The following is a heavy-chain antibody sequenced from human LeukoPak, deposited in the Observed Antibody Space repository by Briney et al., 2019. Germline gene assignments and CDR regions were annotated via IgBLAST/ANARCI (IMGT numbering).Heavy chain of an antibody. CDR1: GYTFTGYY. D-gene: IGHD5-18*01. CDR2: INPNSGGT. Sequence: ASVKVSCKASGYTFTGYYMNWVRQAPGQGLEWMGWINPNSGGTNYAQKFQGRVTMTRDTSISTAYMELSRLRSDDTAVYYCARGPPIRGYRYGYDTGYYYSYSMDVWGKGTTVTISS. CDR3: ARGPPIRGYRYGYDTGYYYSYSMDV. J-gene: IGHJ6*03. V-gene: IGHV1-2*02.